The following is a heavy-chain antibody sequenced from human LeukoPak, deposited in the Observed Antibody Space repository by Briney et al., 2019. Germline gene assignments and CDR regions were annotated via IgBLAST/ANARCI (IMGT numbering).Heavy chain of an antibody. CDR1: GFTVSSNY. J-gene: IGHJ4*02. V-gene: IGHV3-66*01. CDR2: IYSGGST. D-gene: IGHD3-9*01. CDR3: ARDAGDYDILTGYYNRRHFDY. Sequence: PGGSLRLSCAASGFTVSSNYMSWVRQAPGKGLEWVSVIYSGGSTYYADSVKGRFTISRDNSKNTLYLQMNSLRAEDTAVYYCARDAGDYDILTGYYNRRHFDYWGQGTLVTVSS.